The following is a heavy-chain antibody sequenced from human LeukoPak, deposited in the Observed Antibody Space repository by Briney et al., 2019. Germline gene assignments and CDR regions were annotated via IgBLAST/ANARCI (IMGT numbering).Heavy chain of an antibody. V-gene: IGHV4-31*03. Sequence: SETLSLTCTVSGGSISSGGYYWSWIRQHPGKGLEWIGYIYYSGRTYYNPSLKSRVTISVDTSKIQVSLKLSSVTAADTAVYYCARAGGYCSGGSCYGDYFDYWGQGTLVTVSS. CDR3: ARAGGYCSGGSCYGDYFDY. D-gene: IGHD2-15*01. J-gene: IGHJ4*02. CDR2: IYYSGRT. CDR1: GGSISSGGYY.